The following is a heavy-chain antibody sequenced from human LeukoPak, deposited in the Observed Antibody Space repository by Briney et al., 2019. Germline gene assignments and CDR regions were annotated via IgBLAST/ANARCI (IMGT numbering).Heavy chain of an antibody. D-gene: IGHD5-18*01. J-gene: IGHJ6*02. Sequence: PGGSLRLSCAASGFIFRSSGMHWVRQAPGEGLEWLAVIGYDGSNTYYADSVKGRFTTSRDNSKNMLHLQMNSLRAEDTAVYYCAKDPLYTYDYSRVSYGMDVWGLGTTVTVSS. CDR2: IGYDGSNT. CDR3: AKDPLYTYDYSRVSYGMDV. V-gene: IGHV3-30*18. CDR1: GFIFRSSG.